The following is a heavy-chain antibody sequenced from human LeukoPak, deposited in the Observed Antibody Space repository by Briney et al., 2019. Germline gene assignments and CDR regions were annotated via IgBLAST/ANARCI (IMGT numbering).Heavy chain of an antibody. J-gene: IGHJ3*02. V-gene: IGHV3-74*01. CDR1: GFTFSSYW. CDR2: INSDGSST. Sequence: PGGSLRLSCAASGFTFSSYWMHWVRQAPGKGLVWVSRINSDGSSTSYADSVKGRFTISRDNSKNTLYLQMNSLRAEDTAVYYCAKELGDNWNYGDAFDIWGQGTMVTVSS. CDR3: AKELGDNWNYGDAFDI. D-gene: IGHD1-7*01.